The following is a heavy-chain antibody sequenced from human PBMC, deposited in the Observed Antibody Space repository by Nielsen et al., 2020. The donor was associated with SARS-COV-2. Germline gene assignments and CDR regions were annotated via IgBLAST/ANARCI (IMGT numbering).Heavy chain of an antibody. CDR3: AGGADFWSGTQKYYMDV. D-gene: IGHD3-3*01. CDR1: GFTFSSYW. CDR2: INSDGSST. Sequence: GEPLKISCAASGFTFSSYWMHWVRQAPGKGLVWVSRINSDGSSTSYADSVKGRFAVSRDNAENTVVLQIHSLRVEDTAVYYCAGGADFWSGTQKYYMDVWGKGTTVTVSS. V-gene: IGHV3-74*01. J-gene: IGHJ6*03.